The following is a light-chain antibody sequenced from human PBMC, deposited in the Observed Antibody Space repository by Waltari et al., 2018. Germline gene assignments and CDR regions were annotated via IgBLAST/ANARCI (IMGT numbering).Light chain of an antibody. J-gene: IGKJ5*01. CDR3: QQYYSSPIT. CDR1: QSISYSSKNKNY. CDR2: WTS. V-gene: IGKV4-1*01. Sequence: DIVMTQSPDSLAVSLGERVTINCKSSQSISYSSKNKNYLAWYQQKPGQPPKLLFYWTSTRGSGVPDRFSGSGSGTDFTLTISSLQAEDVAVYYCQQYYSSPITFGQGTRLEIK.